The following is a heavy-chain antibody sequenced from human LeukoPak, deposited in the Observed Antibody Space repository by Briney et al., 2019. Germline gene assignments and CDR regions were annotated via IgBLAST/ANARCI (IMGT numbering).Heavy chain of an antibody. D-gene: IGHD4-17*01. J-gene: IGHJ3*02. CDR3: ASGMDYGLAHAFDI. Sequence: ASVKVSCEASGYTFTSYGISWVRQAPGQGLEWMGWISAYNGNTNYAQKLQGRVTMTTDTSTSTAYMELRSLRSDDTAVYYCASGMDYGLAHAFDISRQGTMVTVSS. CDR1: GYTFTSYG. V-gene: IGHV1-18*01. CDR2: ISAYNGNT.